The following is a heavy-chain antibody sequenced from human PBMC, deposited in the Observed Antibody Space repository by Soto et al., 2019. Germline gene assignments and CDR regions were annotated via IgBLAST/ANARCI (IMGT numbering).Heavy chain of an antibody. CDR2: ISYDGSNK. D-gene: IGHD2-2*01. Sequence: QVQLVESGGGVVQPGRSLRLSCAASGFTFSSYGMHWVRQAPGKGLERVAVISYDGSNKYYADSVKGRFTNSRDNSKNTLYLQMNSLRAGDTAVYYCAKGPAIVLVPAAMNYYYGMDVWGQGTTVTVSS. J-gene: IGHJ6*02. CDR1: GFTFSSYG. CDR3: AKGPAIVLVPAAMNYYYGMDV. V-gene: IGHV3-30*18.